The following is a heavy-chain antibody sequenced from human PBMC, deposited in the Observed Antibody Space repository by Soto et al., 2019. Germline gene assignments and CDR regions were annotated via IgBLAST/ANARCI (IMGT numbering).Heavy chain of an antibody. Sequence: EVQLLESGGGLVQPGGSLRLSCAASGFTFSSYAMSWVRQAPGKGLEGVSAISGSGCSTYYADSVKGRFTISRDNSKNTLKQQMNSLRAEDTAVYYCAKDGVFFWDAFDIWGQGTMVTASS. CDR2: ISGSGCST. J-gene: IGHJ3*02. CDR1: GFTFSSYA. V-gene: IGHV3-23*01. CDR3: AKDGVFFWDAFDI. D-gene: IGHD3-16*01.